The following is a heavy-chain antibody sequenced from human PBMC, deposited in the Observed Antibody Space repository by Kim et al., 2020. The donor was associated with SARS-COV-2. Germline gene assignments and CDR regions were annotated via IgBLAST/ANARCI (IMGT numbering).Heavy chain of an antibody. J-gene: IGHJ6*02. CDR3: ARDRKGTTVTRTYGYGMDV. V-gene: IGHV3-30*07. Sequence: GRFTISRDNSKNRLDLQMSSLRAEDTAVYYCARDRKGTTVTRTYGYGMDVWGQGTTVTVSS. D-gene: IGHD4-17*01.